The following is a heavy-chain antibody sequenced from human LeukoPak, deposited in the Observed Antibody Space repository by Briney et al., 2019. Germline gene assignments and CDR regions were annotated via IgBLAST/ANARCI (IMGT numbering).Heavy chain of an antibody. D-gene: IGHD3-10*01. CDR1: GGSISSGDYY. V-gene: IGHV4-30-4*01. CDR2: IYYSGST. Sequence: PSQTLSLTCTVSGGSISSGDYYWSWIRQPPGKGLEWIGYIYYSGSTYYNPSLKSRVTISVDTSKNQFSLKLSSVTAAGTAVYYCARGNYGSGSYFGWFDPWGQGTLVTVSS. J-gene: IGHJ5*02. CDR3: ARGNYGSGSYFGWFDP.